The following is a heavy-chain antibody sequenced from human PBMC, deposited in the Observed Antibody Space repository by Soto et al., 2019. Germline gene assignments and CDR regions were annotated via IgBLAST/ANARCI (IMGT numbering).Heavy chain of an antibody. V-gene: IGHV4-31*03. J-gene: IGHJ5*02. CDR1: GGSISSGGYY. CDR2: IYYSGST. D-gene: IGHD3-10*01. Sequence: SETLSLTCSVSGGSISSGGYYWSWIRRHPGKGLEYIGYIYYSGSTYYNPSLKSRVTTSVDTSKNQFSLKLSSVTAADTAVYYCVREVFGSGTGRFDPWGQGTLVTVSS. CDR3: VREVFGSGTGRFDP.